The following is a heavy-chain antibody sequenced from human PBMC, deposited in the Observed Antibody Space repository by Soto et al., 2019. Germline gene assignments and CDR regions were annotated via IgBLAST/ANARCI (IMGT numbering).Heavy chain of an antibody. J-gene: IGHJ4*02. CDR1: GLTISMSA. D-gene: IGHD3-3*01. CDR3: AKYEGRALDY. Sequence: EVQLLESGGGSVQPGGALRLSCAASGLTISMSAMGWVRQAQGKGLEWVSTSGSGGSFHYADSMKGRFSISRDNSNSIMYLQMNSLRTEDTAFYYCAKYEGRALDYWGQGTLVSVSP. CDR2: TSGSGGSF. V-gene: IGHV3-23*01.